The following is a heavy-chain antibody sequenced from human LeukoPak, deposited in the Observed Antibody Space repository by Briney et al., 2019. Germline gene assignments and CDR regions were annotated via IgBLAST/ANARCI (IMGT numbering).Heavy chain of an antibody. CDR2: ISSSSSYI. CDR1: GFTFSSYS. Sequence: PGGSLRLSCAASGFTFSSYSMNWVRQAPGKGLEWVSSISSSSSYIYYADSVKGRFTISRDNAKNSLYLQMNSLRAEDTAVYYCARLYYYDSSGYSPYFDYWGQGTLVTVSS. CDR3: ARLYYYDSSGYSPYFDY. V-gene: IGHV3-21*01. J-gene: IGHJ4*02. D-gene: IGHD3-22*01.